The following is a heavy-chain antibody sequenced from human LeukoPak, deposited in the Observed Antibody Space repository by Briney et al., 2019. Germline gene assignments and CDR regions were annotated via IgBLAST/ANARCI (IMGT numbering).Heavy chain of an antibody. V-gene: IGHV3-7*01. CDR3: ARRVWYYYYMDV. Sequence: GGSLRLSCAVSGFSFSSYWMSWVRQAPGKGLECVANIKTDGSEKYYLDSVKGRFTISRDNAKNSLYLQMNSLRAEDTAVYYCARRVWYYYYMDVWGKGTTVTVSS. CDR1: GFSFSSYW. J-gene: IGHJ6*03. CDR2: IKTDGSEK.